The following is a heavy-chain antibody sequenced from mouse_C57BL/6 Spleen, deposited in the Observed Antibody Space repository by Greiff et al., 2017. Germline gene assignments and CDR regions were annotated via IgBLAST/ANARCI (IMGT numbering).Heavy chain of an antibody. V-gene: IGHV3-6*01. CDR3: ARGLGRVYAMDY. Sequence: ESGPGLVKPSQSLSLTCSVTGYSITSGYYWNWIRQFPGNKLEWMGYISYDGSNNYNPSLKNRISITRDTSKNQFFLKLNSVTTEDTATYYCARGLGRVYAMDYWGQGTSVTVSS. D-gene: IGHD4-1*01. CDR1: GYSITSGYY. J-gene: IGHJ4*01. CDR2: ISYDGSN.